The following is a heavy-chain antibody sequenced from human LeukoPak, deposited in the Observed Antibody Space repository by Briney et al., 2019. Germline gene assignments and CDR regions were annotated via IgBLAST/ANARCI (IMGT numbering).Heavy chain of an antibody. V-gene: IGHV3-7*01. CDR1: GFTFSSYW. D-gene: IGHD3-22*01. CDR3: ARDPLAYYYDSSGYYYVRLGLHY. J-gene: IGHJ4*02. Sequence: GGSLRLSCAASGFTFSSYWMGWVRQAPGKGLEWVANIKQDGSEKYYVDSVKGRFTISRDNAKNSLYLQMNSLRAEDTAVYYCARDPLAYYYDSSGYYYVRLGLHYWGQGTLVTVSS. CDR2: IKQDGSEK.